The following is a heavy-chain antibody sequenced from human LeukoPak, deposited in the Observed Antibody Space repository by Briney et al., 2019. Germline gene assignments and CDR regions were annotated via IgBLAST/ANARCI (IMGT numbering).Heavy chain of an antibody. CDR3: ALDNGY. Sequence: GRSLRLSYAASGFTFSSYAMHWVRQAPGKGLEWVAVISYDGSNKYYADSVKGRFTISRDNSKNTLYLQMNSLRAEDTAVYYCALDNGYWGQGTLVTVSS. D-gene: IGHD1-1*01. CDR1: GFTFSSYA. J-gene: IGHJ4*02. V-gene: IGHV3-30*01. CDR2: ISYDGSNK.